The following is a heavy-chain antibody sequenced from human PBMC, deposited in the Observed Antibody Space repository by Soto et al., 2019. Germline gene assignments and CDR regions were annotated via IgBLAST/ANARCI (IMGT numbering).Heavy chain of an antibody. CDR3: AKYDCSTSSSCYRWFDP. CDR2: VSVGGGTI. D-gene: IGHD2-2*01. J-gene: IGHJ5*02. Sequence: GGSLRLSCVASGFTFSNYAMTWVRQAPGKGLEWVSVVSVGGGTIHYADSVKGRLTISRDNSKNTLYLQMGSLRAEDTAIYYCAKYDCSTSSSCYRWFDPWGQGTLVTVSS. CDR1: GFTFSNYA. V-gene: IGHV3-23*01.